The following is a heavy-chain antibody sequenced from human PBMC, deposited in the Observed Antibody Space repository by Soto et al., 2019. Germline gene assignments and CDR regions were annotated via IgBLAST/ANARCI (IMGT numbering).Heavy chain of an antibody. J-gene: IGHJ6*02. D-gene: IGHD4-17*01. V-gene: IGHV3-23*01. CDR2: ISGRSAVP. CDR1: GLTLRSYA. Sequence: EGQLLQSGGDLVQPGGSLRLSCAGSGLTLRSYAMTWIRQTPEKGLEWVSTISGRSAVPSYADFVNGRFTVSRDNSKNTLFLQMNSLRAEDTAVYYCAKDSTVTTSLYSYYYGLDVWGQGTTVTVSS. CDR3: AKDSTVTTSLYSYYYGLDV.